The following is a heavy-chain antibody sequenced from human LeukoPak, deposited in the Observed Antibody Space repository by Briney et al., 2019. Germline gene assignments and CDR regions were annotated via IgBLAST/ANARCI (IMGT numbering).Heavy chain of an antibody. CDR1: GGXISGTNC. J-gene: IGHJ4*02. CDR2: ISLAGQT. V-gene: IGHV4-4*02. CDR3: SRESGPFCPFGY. Sequence: SGTLSLTCVVSGGXISGTNCWSWVRQPPGQGLEWIGEISLAGQTNYNPSLNGRVTMSLDKSSNQLSLHLTSVTAADTATYYCSRESGPFCPFGYWGQGTLVIVSS. D-gene: IGHD1-26*01.